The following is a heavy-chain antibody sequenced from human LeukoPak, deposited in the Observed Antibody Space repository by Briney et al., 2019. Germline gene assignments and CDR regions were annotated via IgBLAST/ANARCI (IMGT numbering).Heavy chain of an antibody. CDR1: GCTFSSYA. CDR2: IIPIFGTA. J-gene: IGHJ6*03. Sequence: SSEKVSCKASGCTFSSYAISWVRQAPGQGLEWMGGIIPIFGTANYAQKFQGRVTITTDESTSTAYMELSSLRSEDTAVYYCATSHHYHYMNVWAKGTTVTVSS. CDR3: ATSHHYHYMNV. V-gene: IGHV1-69*05.